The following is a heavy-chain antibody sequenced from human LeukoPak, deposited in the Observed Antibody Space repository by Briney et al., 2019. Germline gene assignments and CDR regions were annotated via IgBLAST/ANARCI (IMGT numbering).Heavy chain of an antibody. V-gene: IGHV1-46*01. J-gene: IGHJ5*02. CDR1: GYTFTSYY. Sequence: ASVKVSCKASGYTFTSYYMHWVRQATGQGLEWMGIINPSGGSTSYAQKFQGRVTMTRDTSTSTVYMELSSLRSEDTAVYYCARDYYGSGSYPNWFDPWGQGTLVTVSS. CDR3: ARDYYGSGSYPNWFDP. D-gene: IGHD3-10*01. CDR2: INPSGGST.